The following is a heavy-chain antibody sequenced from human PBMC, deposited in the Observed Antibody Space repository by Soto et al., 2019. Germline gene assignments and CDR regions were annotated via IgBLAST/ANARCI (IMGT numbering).Heavy chain of an antibody. CDR2: ISTTSSSI. CDR1: GFTFSSYS. J-gene: IGHJ4*02. CDR3: ARKGVAFDY. D-gene: IGHD3-3*01. Sequence: WGSLGLSCASSGFTFSSYSMNWVRQAPGKGLEWISYISTTSSSIYYADSVKGRFTISRDNAKNSLFLQMNSLRDEDTAVYYCARKGVAFDYWGQGALVTVSS. V-gene: IGHV3-48*02.